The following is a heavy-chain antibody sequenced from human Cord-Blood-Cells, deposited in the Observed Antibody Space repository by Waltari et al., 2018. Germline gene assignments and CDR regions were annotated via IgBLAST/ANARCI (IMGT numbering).Heavy chain of an antibody. CDR3: ARGAGYDY. V-gene: IGHV4-38-2*01. CDR2: IYHSGST. Sequence: QVQLQESGPGLVKPSETLSLTCAVSGYSISSGYYWGWIRQPPGKGLEWIGSIYHSGSTYYNPSHKSRVTRSVDTSKNQFSLKLSSVTAADTAVYYCARGAGYDYWGQGTLVTVSS. D-gene: IGHD1-26*01. CDR1: GYSISSGYY. J-gene: IGHJ4*02.